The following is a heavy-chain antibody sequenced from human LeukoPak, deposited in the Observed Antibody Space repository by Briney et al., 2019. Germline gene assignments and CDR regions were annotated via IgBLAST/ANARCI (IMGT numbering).Heavy chain of an antibody. Sequence: GGSLRLSCAASGFTFDDYAMHWVRQAPGKGLEWVSGISWNSGSIGYADSAKGRFTISRDNAKNSLYLQMNSLRAEDTALYYCAKGTDYGGNGYDYWGQGTLVTVSS. CDR2: ISWNSGSI. CDR3: AKGTDYGGNGYDY. V-gene: IGHV3-9*01. D-gene: IGHD4-23*01. CDR1: GFTFDDYA. J-gene: IGHJ4*02.